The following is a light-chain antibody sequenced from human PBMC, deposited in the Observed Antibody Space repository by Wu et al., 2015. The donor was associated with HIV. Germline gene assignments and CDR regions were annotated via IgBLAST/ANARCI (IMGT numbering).Light chain of an antibody. J-gene: IGKJ1*01. CDR1: QSIDRW. V-gene: IGKV1-5*03. Sequence: DIQMTQSPSTLSTSVGDRVTITCRASQSIDRWLAWYQQKPGKAPKLLIYEASNLESGVPLRFSGSQSGTEFTLTINSLQPDDFATYYCQHYYTFPWAFGQGTKVEIK. CDR2: EAS. CDR3: QHYYTFPWA.